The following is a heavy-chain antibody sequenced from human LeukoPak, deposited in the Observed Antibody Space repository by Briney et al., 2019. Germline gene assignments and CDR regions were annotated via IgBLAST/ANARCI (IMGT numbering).Heavy chain of an antibody. CDR2: IIPIFGTA. V-gene: IGHV1-69*13. CDR1: GGTFSSYA. J-gene: IGHJ4*02. Sequence: VASVKVSCKASGGTFSSYAISWVRQAPGQGLEWMGGIIPIFGTANYAQKFQGRVTITADESTSTAYMELSSLRSEDTAVYYCARYCSSTSCPISDWGQGTPVTVSS. D-gene: IGHD2-2*01. CDR3: ARYCSSTSCPISD.